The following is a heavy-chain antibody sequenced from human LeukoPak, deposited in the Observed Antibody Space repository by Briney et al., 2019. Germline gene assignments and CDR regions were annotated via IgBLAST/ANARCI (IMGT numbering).Heavy chain of an antibody. CDR1: GYSFTNYW. J-gene: IGHJ4*02. CDR3: ARLDGSGSYFDF. V-gene: IGHV5-51*01. Sequence: GESLKISCLASGYSFTNYWVGWVRQMPGEGLEWMGIIHPDDSDIRYNPSFQGQVTMSADKSIITAYLQWSSLKASDTATYFCARLDGSGSYFDFWGQGTLVTVSS. CDR2: IHPDDSDI. D-gene: IGHD3-10*01.